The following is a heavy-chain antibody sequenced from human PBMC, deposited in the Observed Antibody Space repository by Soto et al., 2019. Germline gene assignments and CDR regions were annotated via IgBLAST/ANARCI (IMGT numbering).Heavy chain of an antibody. CDR1: EFTFNIYT. CDR3: ARDLFPDLHCFDH. Sequence: QVQLVESGGGVVQPGRSLRLSCAASEFTFNIYTMHWFRQAPGKGLEWVALISNDGSSKSYADSVRGRFTISRDNSNNTLYLQLNSLRADDTAMYYCARDLFPDLHCFDHWGQGTLVTFSS. V-gene: IGHV3-30-3*01. CDR2: ISNDGSSK. J-gene: IGHJ4*02. D-gene: IGHD2-21*01.